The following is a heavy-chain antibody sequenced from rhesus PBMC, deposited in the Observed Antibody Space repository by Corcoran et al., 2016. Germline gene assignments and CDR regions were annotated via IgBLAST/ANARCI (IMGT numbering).Heavy chain of an antibody. CDR1: GFTFSRYD. CDR3: TRVEGGSYYYHYGLDS. D-gene: IGHD3-16*01. V-gene: IGHV3S4*01. J-gene: IGHJ6*01. CDR2: ISNTGKTI. Sequence: EVQLVESGGGLVQPGGSLRLSCAASGFTFSRYDMSWVRQALGQGLEWVSSISNTGKTIYYADSVKARFTISRDNAKNSLSLQMNSLKPEDTAVYYCTRVEGGSYYYHYGLDSWGQGVVVTVSS.